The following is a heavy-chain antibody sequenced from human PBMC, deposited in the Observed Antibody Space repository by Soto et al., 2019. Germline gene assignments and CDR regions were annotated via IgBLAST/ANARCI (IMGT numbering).Heavy chain of an antibody. CDR1: GDSVTSNY. V-gene: IGHV4-34*01. D-gene: IGHD3-22*01. Sequence: PSETLSLTCAFSGDSVTSNYLTWIRQPPGKGLEWIGEINHSGSTNYNPSLKSRVTISVDTSKNQFSLKLSSVTAADTAVYYCASRRGYYDSSGYYFDYWGQGTLVTVSS. J-gene: IGHJ4*02. CDR2: INHSGST. CDR3: ASRRGYYDSSGYYFDY.